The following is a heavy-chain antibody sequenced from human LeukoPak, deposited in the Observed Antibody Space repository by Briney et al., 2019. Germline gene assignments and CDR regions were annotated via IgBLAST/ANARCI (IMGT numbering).Heavy chain of an antibody. CDR2: INPNSGGT. V-gene: IGHV1-2*06. D-gene: IGHD6-19*01. Sequence: ASVKVSCKASGYTFTGYYIHWVRQAPGQGLEWMGRINPNSGGTNYAQKFQGRVTMTRDTSISTAYMDPSRLRSDDTAVYYCARDLVAGTNLNYYYYYQMDVWGKGTTVTVSS. J-gene: IGHJ6*03. CDR3: ARDLVAGTNLNYYYYYQMDV. CDR1: GYTFTGYY.